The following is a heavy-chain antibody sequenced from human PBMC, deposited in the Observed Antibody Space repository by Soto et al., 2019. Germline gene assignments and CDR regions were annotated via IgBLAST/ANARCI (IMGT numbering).Heavy chain of an antibody. J-gene: IGHJ4*02. CDR1: GGYISSSSYY. CDR3: ARRTTMVRGVSRRGFDY. V-gene: IGHV4-39*01. CDR2: IYYSGST. Sequence: PSETLSLTCTVSGGYISSSSYYWGWIRQPPGKGLEWIGSIYYSGSTYYNPSLKSRVTISVDTSKNQFSLKLSSVTAADTAVYYCARRTTMVRGVSRRGFDYWGQGTLVTVSS. D-gene: IGHD3-10*01.